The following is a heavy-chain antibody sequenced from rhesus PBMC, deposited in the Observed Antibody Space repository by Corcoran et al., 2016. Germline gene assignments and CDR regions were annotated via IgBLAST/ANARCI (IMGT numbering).Heavy chain of an antibody. V-gene: IGHV4-99*01. CDR1: GYSISSGYY. CDR3: ARTTVATSTFDY. D-gene: IGHD4-29*01. CDR2: ISGSSGST. Sequence: QVQLQESGPGLVKPSETLSLTCAVSGYSISSGYYWGWIRQPPGKGLEYIGYISGSSGSTYDNPSLKSRVTISKDTSKNQFSLKLSSVTAADTAVYYCARTTVATSTFDYWGQGVLVTVSS. J-gene: IGHJ4*01.